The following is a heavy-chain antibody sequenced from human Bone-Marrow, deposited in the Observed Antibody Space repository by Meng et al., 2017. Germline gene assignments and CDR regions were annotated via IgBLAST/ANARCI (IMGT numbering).Heavy chain of an antibody. CDR2: ISGSGGTT. D-gene: IGHD1-1*01. CDR3: AKGGTSREINY. J-gene: IGHJ4*02. Sequence: EVQLLESGGGLVQPGGSLGHSCAASGFTFSSNWIHWVRQVPGKGLVWVSSISGSGGTTYYADSVKGRFTISRDNSKNTLYLQMNSLRVEDTAVYYCAKGGTSREINYWGQGTLVTVSS. V-gene: IGHV3-23*01. CDR1: GFTFSSNW.